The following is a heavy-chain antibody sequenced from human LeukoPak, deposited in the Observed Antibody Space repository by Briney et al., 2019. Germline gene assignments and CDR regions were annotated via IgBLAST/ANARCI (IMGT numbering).Heavy chain of an antibody. J-gene: IGHJ4*02. V-gene: IGHV4-59*01. CDR1: GGSISSYY. CDR2: IYYSGST. D-gene: IGHD4-17*01. CDR3: ARTGTYGDYAEY. Sequence: SETLSLTCTVSGGSISSYYWSWIRQPPGKGLEWIGYIYYSGSTNYSPSLKSRVTISVDTSKNQFSLKLSSVTAADTAVYYCARTGTYGDYAEYWGQGTLVTVSS.